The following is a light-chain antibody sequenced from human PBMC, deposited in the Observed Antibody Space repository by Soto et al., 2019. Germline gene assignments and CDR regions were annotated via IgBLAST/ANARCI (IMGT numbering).Light chain of an antibody. V-gene: IGKV3-15*01. CDR3: QQYNKRPQCT. CDR1: QSIRTD. J-gene: IGKJ1*01. Sequence: EVVMTQSPATLSVSPGERATLSCRASQSIRTDLAWYQQKPGQAPSLLIFSASTRATGVPARFSGSGSGTEFTLTISSLQSEDFAVYYCQQYNKRPQCTFGQGTKVDIK. CDR2: SAS.